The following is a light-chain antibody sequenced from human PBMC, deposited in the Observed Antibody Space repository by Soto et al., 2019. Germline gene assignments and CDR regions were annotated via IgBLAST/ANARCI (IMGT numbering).Light chain of an antibody. V-gene: IGKV1-5*03. J-gene: IGKJ1*01. CDR1: QSVDTW. CDR3: QLHNIYSAT. CDR2: KAS. Sequence: DIQMTQSTSTLSASVGDSVTITCRASQSVDTWLAWYQQKPGKAPKLLIYKASTLESGVPSRFRGSGSGTHFTLSISSLLPDDFATYYCQLHNIYSATFCQVTKVDI.